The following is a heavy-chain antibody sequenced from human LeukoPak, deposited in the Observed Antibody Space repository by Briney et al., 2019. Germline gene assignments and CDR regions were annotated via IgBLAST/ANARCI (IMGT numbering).Heavy chain of an antibody. V-gene: IGHV3-23*01. CDR3: AKDLEGSGWYQGYFDY. CDR2: ISGSGGST. Sequence: GGSLRLSCAASGFTFSSYAMSWVRQAPGQGLEWVSAISGSGGSTYYADSVKGRFTISRDNSKNTLYLQMNSLRAEDTAVYYCAKDLEGSGWYQGYFDYWGQGTLVTVSS. CDR1: GFTFSSYA. J-gene: IGHJ4*02. D-gene: IGHD6-19*01.